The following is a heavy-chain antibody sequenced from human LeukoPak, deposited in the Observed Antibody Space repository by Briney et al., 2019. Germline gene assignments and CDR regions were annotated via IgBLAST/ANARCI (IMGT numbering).Heavy chain of an antibody. Sequence: SETLSLTCAVYGGSFSNYYWSWIRQPPGQGLEWVGEINDSGTINYNPSLMSRVTISVDKSKNQFSLKLSSVTAADTAVYYCARRWNYGRNYYIDVWGKGATASVSS. CDR1: GGSFSNYY. CDR3: ARRWNYGRNYYIDV. D-gene: IGHD1-7*01. CDR2: INDSGTI. J-gene: IGHJ6*03. V-gene: IGHV4-34*01.